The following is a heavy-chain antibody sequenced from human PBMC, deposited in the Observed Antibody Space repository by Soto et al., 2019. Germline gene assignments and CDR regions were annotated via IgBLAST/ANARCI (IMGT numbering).Heavy chain of an antibody. V-gene: IGHV1-18*01. CDR1: GYTFSSYG. J-gene: IGHJ4*02. Sequence: QVQLVQSGAEVKKPGASVKVSCKASGYTFSSYGIIWVRQAPGQGLEWMGWISAYNGNIKYTQKLQGRVTMTTDTSTSTAYMELRSLRSEDTAVYYCERDSPPVDYWGQGTLVTVSS. CDR3: ERDSPPVDY. CDR2: ISAYNGNI.